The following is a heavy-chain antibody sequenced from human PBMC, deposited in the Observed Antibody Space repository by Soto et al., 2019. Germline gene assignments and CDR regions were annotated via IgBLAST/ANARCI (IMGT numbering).Heavy chain of an antibody. CDR3: AHSVVAGLGYYFDY. CDR1: GFSLSTTRVA. D-gene: IGHD6-19*01. V-gene: IGHV2-5*02. J-gene: IGHJ4*02. CDR2: INWDDDK. Sequence: QITLKESGPTLVKPTQTLTLTCTFSGFSLSTTRVAVAWSGQPPERALEWLALINWDDDKRYSPFLKSRLTITKDTSKNQVVLTMTNMDPVDTATYYCAHSVVAGLGYYFDYWGQGTLVTVSS.